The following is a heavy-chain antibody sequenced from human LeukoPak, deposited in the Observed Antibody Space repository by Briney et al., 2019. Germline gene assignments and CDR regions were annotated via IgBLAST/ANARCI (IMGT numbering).Heavy chain of an antibody. CDR3: ARRLTYYDILTGPYFDY. Sequence: SETLSLTCAVPGGSISSSNWWSWVRQPPGKGLEWIGEIYHSGSTNYNPSLKSRVTISVDKSKNQFSLKLSSVTAADTAVYYCARRLTYYDILTGPYFDYWGQGTLVTVSS. J-gene: IGHJ4*02. V-gene: IGHV4-4*02. CDR2: IYHSGST. CDR1: GGSISSSNW. D-gene: IGHD3-9*01.